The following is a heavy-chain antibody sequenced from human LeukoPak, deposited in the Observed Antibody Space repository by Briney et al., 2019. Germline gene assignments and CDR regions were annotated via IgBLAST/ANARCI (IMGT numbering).Heavy chain of an antibody. CDR2: ISGSGVST. Sequence: GGSLRLSCAASGFTFSSYAMHWVRQAPGKGLEWVSAISGSGVSTYYADSVKGRFTVSRDNSKNTLYLQMSSLRAEDTAVYYCAKDERNWNYNLASQTYDWGQGTLVTVSS. CDR3: AKDERNWNYNLASQTYD. J-gene: IGHJ4*02. D-gene: IGHD1-7*01. V-gene: IGHV3-23*01. CDR1: GFTFSSYA.